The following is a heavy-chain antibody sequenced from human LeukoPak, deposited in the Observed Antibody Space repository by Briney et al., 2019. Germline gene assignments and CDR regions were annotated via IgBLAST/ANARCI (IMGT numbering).Heavy chain of an antibody. D-gene: IGHD3-22*01. V-gene: IGHV3-33*01. Sequence: SLRLSCAASGFTFSSYGMHWVRQAPGRGLEWVAVIWYDGSNKYYADSVKGRFTISRDNSKNTLYLQMNSLRAEDTAVYYCASLYDSSGPLDYWGQGTLVTVSS. CDR1: GFTFSSYG. CDR3: ASLYDSSGPLDY. J-gene: IGHJ4*02. CDR2: IWYDGSNK.